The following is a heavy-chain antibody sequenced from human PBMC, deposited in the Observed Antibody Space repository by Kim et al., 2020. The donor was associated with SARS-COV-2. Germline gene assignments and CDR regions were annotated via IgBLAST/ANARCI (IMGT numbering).Heavy chain of an antibody. V-gene: IGHV4-34*01. CDR2: INHSGST. D-gene: IGHD6-6*01. J-gene: IGHJ4*02. CDR3: ARGLFSARKKYYFDY. CDR1: GGSFSGYY. Sequence: SETLSLTCAVYGGSFSGYYWSWIRQPPGKGLEWIGEINHSGSTNYNPSLKSRVTISVDTSKNQFSLKLSSVTAADTAVYYCARGLFSARKKYYFDYWGQGTLVTVSS.